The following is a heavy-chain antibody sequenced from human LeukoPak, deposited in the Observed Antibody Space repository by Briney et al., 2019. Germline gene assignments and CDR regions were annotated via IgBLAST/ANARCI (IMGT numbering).Heavy chain of an antibody. CDR3: ASLSAELLLWDDAFDI. D-gene: IGHD3-10*01. CDR1: GGSISSYY. V-gene: IGHV4-4*09. CDR2: IYTSGST. J-gene: IGHJ3*02. Sequence: SETLSLTCTVSGGSISSYYWSWIRQPPGKGLEWIGYIYTSGSTNYNPSLKSRVTISVDTSKNQFSLKLSSVTAADTAVYYCASLSAELLLWDDAFDIWGQGTMVTVSS.